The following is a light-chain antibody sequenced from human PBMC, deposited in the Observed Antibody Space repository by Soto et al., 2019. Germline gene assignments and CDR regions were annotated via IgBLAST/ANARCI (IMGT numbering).Light chain of an antibody. CDR3: SSYTTSSTLV. CDR2: DVI. J-gene: IGLJ2*01. V-gene: IGLV2-14*03. Sequence: SVLTQPASVSGSPGQSITISCTGTSSDVGAYNYVSWYKQHPSKAPKLMIYDVINRPSGVFNRFSGSKSDNTASLTISGLQSEHEADYYCSSYTTSSTLVFGGGTQLTVL. CDR1: SSDVGAYNY.